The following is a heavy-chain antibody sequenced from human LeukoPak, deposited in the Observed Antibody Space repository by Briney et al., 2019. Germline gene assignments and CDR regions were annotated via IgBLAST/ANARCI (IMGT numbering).Heavy chain of an antibody. CDR1: GFTFSSYA. J-gene: IGHJ6*02. Sequence: GGSLRLSCAASGFTFSSYAMHWVRQAPGKGLEYVSAISSNGGSTYYANSVKGRFTISRDNSKNTLYLQMGSLRAEDMAVYYCARAIYSGSYSSGIDVWGQGTTVTVSS. D-gene: IGHD1-26*01. CDR3: ARAIYSGSYSSGIDV. V-gene: IGHV3-64*01. CDR2: ISSNGGST.